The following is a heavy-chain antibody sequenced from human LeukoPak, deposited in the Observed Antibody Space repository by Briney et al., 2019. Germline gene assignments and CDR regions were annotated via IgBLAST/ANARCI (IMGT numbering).Heavy chain of an antibody. D-gene: IGHD5-12*01. J-gene: IGHJ4*02. CDR3: ARGYSGYNRLDY. CDR2: IYYSGNT. V-gene: IGHV4-31*03. CDR1: GGSISSGAYY. Sequence: SETLSLTCTVSGGSISSGAYYWTWIRQHPGKGLEWIGYIYYSGNTYYNPSLKSRITISVDTSKDQFSLRLTSVTAADTAVYYCARGYSGYNRLDYWGQGTLVTVSS.